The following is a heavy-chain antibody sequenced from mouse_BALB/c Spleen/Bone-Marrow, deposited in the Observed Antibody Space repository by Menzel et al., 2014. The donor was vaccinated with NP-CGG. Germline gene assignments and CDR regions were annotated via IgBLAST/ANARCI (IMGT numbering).Heavy chain of an antibody. V-gene: IGHV1S137*01. CDR1: GYTFTDYG. CDR2: ISTYYGDA. D-gene: IGHD3-1*01. CDR3: AREGGTNFDV. Sequence: VKLMESGAELVRPGVSVKISCKGSGYTFTDYGMHWVKQSHAKSLEWIGVISTYYGDASYNQKFKGKATMTVDKSSSTAYMELARLTSEDSVIYYCAREGGTNFDVWGAGTTVTVSS. J-gene: IGHJ1*01.